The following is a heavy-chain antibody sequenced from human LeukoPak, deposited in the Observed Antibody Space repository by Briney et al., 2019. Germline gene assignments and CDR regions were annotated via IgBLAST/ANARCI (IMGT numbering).Heavy chain of an antibody. J-gene: IGHJ3*02. D-gene: IGHD6-19*01. CDR2: FYNTGRT. CDR3: ARLTVAGDAFDI. CDR1: GFTVSSNY. V-gene: IGHV3-66*04. Sequence: GGSLRLSCAASGFTVSSNYMIWVRQAPGKGLEWVSFFYNTGRTYYADSVKGRFTISRDNAKNSVYLQMNSLRAEDTAVYYCARLTVAGDAFDIWGQGTMVTVSS.